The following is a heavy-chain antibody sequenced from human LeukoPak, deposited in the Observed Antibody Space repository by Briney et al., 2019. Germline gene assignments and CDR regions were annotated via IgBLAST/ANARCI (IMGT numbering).Heavy chain of an antibody. CDR1: GCTFANYA. CDR2: ISRSGHSA. J-gene: IGHJ4*02. D-gene: IGHD6-13*01. Sequence: PGGSLILSCAASGCTFANYAMSWVRQAPGKGLEWVSAISRSGHSAYYADSMKGRFTISRGNSKNTLYLQMNSLRADDTAIYYCAKSGSSSWPNSFDYWGQGTLVPVSS. V-gene: IGHV3-23*01. CDR3: AKSGSSSWPNSFDY.